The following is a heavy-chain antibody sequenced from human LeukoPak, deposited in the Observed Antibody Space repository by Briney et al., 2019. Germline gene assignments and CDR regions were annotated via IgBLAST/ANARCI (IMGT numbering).Heavy chain of an antibody. V-gene: IGHV3-33*01. CDR3: ARVLRTGWLAGDY. D-gene: IGHD1-14*01. CDR1: GFTFSNYG. Sequence: PGRSLRLSCAASGFTFSNYGMHWVRQAPGKGLEWVAVIWYDGSNKYYAGSVKGRFTISRDNSKNTLYLQVNSLRAEDTAVYYCARVLRTGWLAGDYWGQGTLVAVSS. CDR2: IWYDGSNK. J-gene: IGHJ4*02.